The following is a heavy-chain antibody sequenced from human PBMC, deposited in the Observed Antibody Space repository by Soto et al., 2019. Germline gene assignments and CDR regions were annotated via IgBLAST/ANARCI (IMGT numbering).Heavy chain of an antibody. V-gene: IGHV3-23*01. J-gene: IGHJ2*01. CDR3: AKDHSILTGYYPQSGWYFDL. CDR1: GFTFSSYA. CDR2: ISGSGGST. Sequence: GGSLRLSCAASGFTFSSYAMSWVRQAPGKGLEWVSAISGSGGSTYYADSVKGRFTISRDNSKNTLYLQMNSLRAEDTAVYYFAKDHSILTGYYPQSGWYFDLWGRGTLVTVSS. D-gene: IGHD3-9*01.